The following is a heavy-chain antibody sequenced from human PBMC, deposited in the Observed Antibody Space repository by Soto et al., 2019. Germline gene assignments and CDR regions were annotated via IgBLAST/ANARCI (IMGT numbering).Heavy chain of an antibody. CDR1: GGSISSYY. CDR3: AREVKDDILTGYGRYYYYMDV. CDR2: IYYSGST. Sequence: SETLSLTCTVSGGSISSYYWSWIRQPPGKGLEWIGYIYYSGSTNYNPSLKSRVTISVDTSKNQFSLKLSSVTAADTAVYYCAREVKDDILTGYGRYYYYMDVWGKGTTVTVS. D-gene: IGHD3-9*01. J-gene: IGHJ6*03. V-gene: IGHV4-59*01.